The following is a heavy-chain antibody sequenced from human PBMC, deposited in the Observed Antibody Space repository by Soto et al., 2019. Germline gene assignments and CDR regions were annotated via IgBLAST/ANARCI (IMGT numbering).Heavy chain of an antibody. V-gene: IGHV1-69*14. J-gene: IGHJ4*02. CDR1: GATFSSYA. CDR3: VIVVAIPGYPDN. CDR2: IVPTVDTS. D-gene: IGHD5-12*01. Sequence: QVQLVQSGAEVRQPASSVKVSCKTSGATFSSYAITWVRQAPGQGLEWMGGIVPTVDTSTYAQKCKGRVTINAYKITNTVYLEMSSLESDDTAVYYCVIVVAIPGYPDNWGQGTLVTVSS.